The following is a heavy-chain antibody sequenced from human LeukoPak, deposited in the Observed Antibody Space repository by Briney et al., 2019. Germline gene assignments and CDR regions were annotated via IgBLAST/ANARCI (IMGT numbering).Heavy chain of an antibody. V-gene: IGHV3-30*04. CDR2: ISYDGSNK. Sequence: QPGRSLRLSCAASGFTFSSYAMHWVRQAPGKGLEWVAVISYDGSNKYYADSVKGRFTISRDNSKNTLYLQMNSLRAEDTAVYYCARSPMGGGSYYDKPDTYYYFDYWGQGTLVTVSS. D-gene: IGHD3-9*01. CDR1: GFTFSSYA. J-gene: IGHJ4*02. CDR3: ARSPMGGGSYYDKPDTYYYFDY.